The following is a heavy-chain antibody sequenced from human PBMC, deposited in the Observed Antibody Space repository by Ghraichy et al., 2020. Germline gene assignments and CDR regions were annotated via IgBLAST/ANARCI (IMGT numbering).Heavy chain of an antibody. CDR2: TYSDGSS. D-gene: IGHD3-16*01. Sequence: GGSLRLSCSASGFSVSSNYIMWVRQAPGKGLEWVSVTYSDGSSYFADSVKYKFTVSRDASKNTLPLQMTSLTAADTAVYYCAGASQIRLPWYFDLWGRGTLVTVSS. V-gene: IGHV3-66*01. J-gene: IGHJ2*01. CDR1: GFSVSSNY. CDR3: AGASQIRLPWYFDL.